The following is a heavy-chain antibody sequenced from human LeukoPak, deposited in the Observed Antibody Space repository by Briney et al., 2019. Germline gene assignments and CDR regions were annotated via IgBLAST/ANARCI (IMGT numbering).Heavy chain of an antibody. J-gene: IGHJ5*02. CDR3: ARESSSADGFDP. D-gene: IGHD6-25*01. CDR1: GGSITRSTYY. Sequence: SETLSLTCTVSGGSITRSTYYWGWIRQPPGKGLEWIGSIYHSGSTYYNPSLKSRVTISVDTSKNQFSLKLSSVTAADTAVYYCARESSSADGFDPWGQGTLVTVSS. CDR2: IYHSGST. V-gene: IGHV4-39*07.